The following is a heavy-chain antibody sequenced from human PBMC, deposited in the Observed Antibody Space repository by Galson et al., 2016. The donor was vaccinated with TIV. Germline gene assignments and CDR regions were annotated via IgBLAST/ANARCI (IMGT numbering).Heavy chain of an antibody. J-gene: IGHJ5*02. CDR3: ATYCSSTTCLFDP. D-gene: IGHD2-2*01. V-gene: IGHV4-39*01. CDR1: GGSISGTSYY. CDR2: IYYSGSA. Sequence: LTCTVPGGSISGTSYYWGWIRQPPGKGLEWIGNIYYSGSAYYNPSLKSRVTISVDTSKNQFSLKLSSVTAADTAVYYCATYCSSTTCLFDPWGQGTLVTVSS.